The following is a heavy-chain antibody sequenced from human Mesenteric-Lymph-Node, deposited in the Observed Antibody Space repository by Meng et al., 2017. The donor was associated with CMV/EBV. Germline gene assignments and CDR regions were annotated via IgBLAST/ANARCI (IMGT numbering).Heavy chain of an antibody. D-gene: IGHD2-2*01. V-gene: IGHV4-38-2*02. CDR2: MHHSGST. J-gene: IGHJ5*02. CDR1: GYSISSGYY. Sequence: SETLSLTCTVSGYSISSGYYWGWIRQPPGRGLEWIGGMHHSGSTYHNPSLKSRVTISVDTSKNQFSLNLSSVTAADTAVYYCARLVVVPAAAGWFDPWGQGTLVTVSS. CDR3: ARLVVVPAAAGWFDP.